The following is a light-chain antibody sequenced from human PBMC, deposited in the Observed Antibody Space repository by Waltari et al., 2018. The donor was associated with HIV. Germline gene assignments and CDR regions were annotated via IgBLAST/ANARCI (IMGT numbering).Light chain of an antibody. CDR3: CSYGGSWSFV. J-gene: IGLJ2*01. V-gene: IGLV2-11*01. CDR1: SSDVGSYGY. Sequence: HSALTQPRSVSGSPGQSVTISCAGSSSDVGSYGYVSWYHQKSGKAPQLIIYDVNNPPSGVPPLVSGAKSGDTASLTISGRQAEDEGDFYCCSYGGSWSFVFGGGTRVTVL. CDR2: DVN.